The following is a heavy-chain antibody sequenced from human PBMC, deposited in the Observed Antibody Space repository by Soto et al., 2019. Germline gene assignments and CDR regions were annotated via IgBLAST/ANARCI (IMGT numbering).Heavy chain of an antibody. CDR1: GGTFSSYA. CDR2: IIPIFGTA. J-gene: IGHJ4*02. D-gene: IGHD7-27*01. Sequence: GASVKVSCKASGGTFSSYAISWVRQAPGQGLEWMGGIIPIFGTANYAQKFQGRVTMTRDTSVSTAYMELSSLTSEDTAVYYCAKGPRNWGFDYWGQGTLVTVSS. CDR3: AKGPRNWGFDY. V-gene: IGHV1-69*05.